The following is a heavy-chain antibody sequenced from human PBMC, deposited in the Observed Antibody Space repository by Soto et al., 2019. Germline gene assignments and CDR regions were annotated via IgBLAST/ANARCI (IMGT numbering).Heavy chain of an antibody. Sequence: SVKVSCKASGCPFRIYAISWVRQVPGQGLEWMGGITPIFGTANYAQKFQGRVPSTSDKSTSTAYMELSSPRSEATDGYYWARDELRECDPWGQGTLVTVSS. CDR2: ITPIFGTA. J-gene: IGHJ5*02. CDR1: GCPFRIYA. CDR3: ARDELRECDP. V-gene: IGHV1-69*06. D-gene: IGHD3-3*01.